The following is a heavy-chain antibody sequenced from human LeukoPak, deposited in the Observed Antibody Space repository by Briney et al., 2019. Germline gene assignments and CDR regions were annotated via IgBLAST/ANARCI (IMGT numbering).Heavy chain of an antibody. D-gene: IGHD2-2*01. J-gene: IGHJ4*02. CDR2: INPNSGGT. V-gene: IGHV1-2*02. CDR3: ARGGAGAIAVVPAAIPRAYYFDY. Sequence: ASVKVSCKASGYTFTGYYMHWVRQAPGQGLEWMGWINPNSGGTNYAQKFQGRVTMTRDTSISTAYMELSRLRSDDTAVYYCARGGAGAIAVVPAAIPRAYYFDYWGQGTLVTVSS. CDR1: GYTFTGYY.